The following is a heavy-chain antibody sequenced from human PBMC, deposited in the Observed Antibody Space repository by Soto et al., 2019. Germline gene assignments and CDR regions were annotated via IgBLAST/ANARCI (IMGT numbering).Heavy chain of an antibody. J-gene: IGHJ4*02. CDR1: GFTFSSHA. D-gene: IGHD2-2*01. CDR2: LSDSGGSI. Sequence: PGGSLRLSCTASGFTFSSHAMTWVRQAPGKGLEWVSGLSDSGGSIYYADSVKGRFTISRDNSMNTLYLQMKTLRAEDTAVYYCVKVSSSCYAGFFDLWGQGTLVTVSS. V-gene: IGHV3-23*01. CDR3: VKVSSSCYAGFFDL.